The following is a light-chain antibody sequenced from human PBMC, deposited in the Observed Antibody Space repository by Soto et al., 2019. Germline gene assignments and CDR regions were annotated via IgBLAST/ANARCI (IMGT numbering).Light chain of an antibody. Sequence: DIQMTQSPSSLSASVGDRVTITCQASQDISNHLNWYQQKPGKAPKLLIYDASNWETGVPSMFSGSGSGTDFSFTISSLQPEDIATYYYQQYDNLPYTFGQGTKLEIK. J-gene: IGKJ2*01. V-gene: IGKV1-33*01. CDR1: QDISNH. CDR3: QQYDNLPYT. CDR2: DAS.